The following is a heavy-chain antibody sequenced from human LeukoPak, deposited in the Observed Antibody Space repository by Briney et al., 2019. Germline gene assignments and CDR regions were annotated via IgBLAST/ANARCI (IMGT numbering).Heavy chain of an antibody. Sequence: GGSLRLSCAASGFTFSNAWMTWVRQVPGKGLEWVGRIKSKTDGGTTDYAAPVKGRFSISRDDSKNTLYLQMSSLKTEDTAVYYCTTQPYYENSAVDYWGQGTLVTVSS. D-gene: IGHD3-22*01. CDR3: TTQPYYENSAVDY. J-gene: IGHJ4*02. V-gene: IGHV3-15*01. CDR1: GFTFSNAW. CDR2: IKSKTDGGTT.